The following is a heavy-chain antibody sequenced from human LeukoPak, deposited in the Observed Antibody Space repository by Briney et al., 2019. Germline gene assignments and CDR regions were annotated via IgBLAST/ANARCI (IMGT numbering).Heavy chain of an antibody. J-gene: IGHJ4*02. V-gene: IGHV1-69*04. D-gene: IGHD3-3*01. CDR3: ATSLITIFGVVTRKYFDY. CDR1: GGTFSSYA. Sequence: SVKVSCKASGGTFSSYAISWVRQAPGQGLEWMGRIIPIPGIANYAQKFQGRVTITADKSTSTAYVELSSLRSEDTAVYYCATSLITIFGVVTRKYFDYWGQGTLVTVSS. CDR2: IIPIPGIA.